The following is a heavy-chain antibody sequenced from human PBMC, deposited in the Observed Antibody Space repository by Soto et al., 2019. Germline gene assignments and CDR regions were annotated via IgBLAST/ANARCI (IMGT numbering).Heavy chain of an antibody. J-gene: IGHJ5*02. D-gene: IGHD3-22*01. V-gene: IGHV3-13*01. CDR2: ISTAGDT. Sequence: GGSVRLSCAASGFGFNGYDMHWVRQAPGKNLEWVAAISTAGDTYYLGSVKGRFTISRDNSKNTLYLQMNSLRAEDTAVYYCVKVSLKIVPPCWYDPWGQGTLVPVSS. CDR1: GFGFNGYD. CDR3: VKVSLKIVPPCWYDP.